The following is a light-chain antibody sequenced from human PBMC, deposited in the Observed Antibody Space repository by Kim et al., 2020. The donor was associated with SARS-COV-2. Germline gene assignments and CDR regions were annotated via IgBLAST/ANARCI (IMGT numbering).Light chain of an antibody. CDR2: DKT. V-gene: IGLV1-40*01. Sequence: SVTISCSASPANIGAVYDVPWYHQLPGAAPKLRIHDKTNRPSGVPDRFSGSQSGTSASLAITGLQADDEADYYCQSFDNGLSGVIFGGGTQLTVL. J-gene: IGLJ2*01. CDR3: QSFDNGLSGVI. CDR1: PANIGAVYD.